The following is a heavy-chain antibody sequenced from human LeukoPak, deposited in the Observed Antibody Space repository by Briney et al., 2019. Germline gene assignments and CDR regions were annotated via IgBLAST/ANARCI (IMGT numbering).Heavy chain of an antibody. CDR1: VYTFTSYG. D-gene: IGHD1-26*01. J-gene: IGHJ1*01. V-gene: IGHV1-18*01. CDR2: ISAYNSNT. Sequence: GPSVKLSFKSSVYTFTSYGISWVRQAPGQGLEWMGWISAYNSNTNYAQKLQGRVTMTTDTSTSTAYMELRSLRSDDTGVYYCASGSGSYYIQSKYFQHWGQGTLVTVSS. CDR3: ASGSGSYYIQSKYFQH.